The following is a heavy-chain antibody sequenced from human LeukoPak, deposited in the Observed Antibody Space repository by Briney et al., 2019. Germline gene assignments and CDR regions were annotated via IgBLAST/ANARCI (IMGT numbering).Heavy chain of an antibody. J-gene: IGHJ4*02. D-gene: IGHD5-24*01. Sequence: SETLSLTCTVSGGSISSYYWSWIRQPPGKGLEWMGYIYDSGTTAYNPSLKRRVTMSVDPSTNQFFLKLTSVTAADTAVYYCARDPDGYKFFDYWGRGSPVTVSS. V-gene: IGHV4-59*01. CDR2: IYDSGTT. CDR3: ARDPDGYKFFDY. CDR1: GGSISSYY.